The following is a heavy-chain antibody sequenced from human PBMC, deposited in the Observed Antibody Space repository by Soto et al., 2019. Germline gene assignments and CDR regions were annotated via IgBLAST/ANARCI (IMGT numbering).Heavy chain of an antibody. Sequence: EVQLLESGGGLVQPGGSLRLSCAASGFTFSSYAMSWVRQAPGKGLEWVSAISGSGGSTYYADSVKGRFTISRDNSKNTRYLQMNSLRAEDTAVYYCAKGPPPRGELLRVGWFDPWGQGTLVTVSS. J-gene: IGHJ5*02. CDR1: GFTFSSYA. D-gene: IGHD1-26*01. CDR2: ISGSGGST. CDR3: AKGPPPRGELLRVGWFDP. V-gene: IGHV3-23*01.